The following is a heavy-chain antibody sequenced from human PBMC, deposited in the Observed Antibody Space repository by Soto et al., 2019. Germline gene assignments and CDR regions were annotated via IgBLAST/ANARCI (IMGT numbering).Heavy chain of an antibody. CDR2: TIPILGTA. Sequence: SVKVSCKASGGTFSSFAINWVRQAPGQGPEWMGGTIPILGTANYAQKFQGRVTIIADETTNTASLELTRLRSEDTAVYYCARGNALDIWGQGTTVTVSS. CDR1: GGTFSSFA. V-gene: IGHV1-69*13. CDR3: ARGNALDI. J-gene: IGHJ6*02.